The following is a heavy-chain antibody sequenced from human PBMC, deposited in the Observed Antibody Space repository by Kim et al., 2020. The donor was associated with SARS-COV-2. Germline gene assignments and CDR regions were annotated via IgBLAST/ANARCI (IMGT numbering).Heavy chain of an antibody. CDR3: VYRGRSSSYEVAFDY. J-gene: IGHJ4*02. Sequence: SGPTLVNPTQTLTLTCTFSGFSLTTSGVGVGWIRQSPGKALEWLALIYWDDDERYNPSLKSRLNIRKDISKKQVVLTMTNMDPVDTATYYCVYRGRSSSYEVAFDYWGQGTLVTVSS. CDR1: GFSLTTSGVG. V-gene: IGHV2-5*02. D-gene: IGHD6-6*01. CDR2: IYWDDDE.